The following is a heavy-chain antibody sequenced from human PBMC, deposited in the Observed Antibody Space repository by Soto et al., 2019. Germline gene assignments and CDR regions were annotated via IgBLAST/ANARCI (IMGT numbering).Heavy chain of an antibody. D-gene: IGHD3-3*01. Sequence: PSETLSLTCTVSGGSISSGGYYWSWIRQHPGEGLEWIGYIYYSGSTYYNPSLKSRVTISVDTSKNQFSLKLSSVTAADTAVYYRARAPYYDFWSGSPHSHFDYWGQGTLVTVSS. CDR3: ARAPYYDFWSGSPHSHFDY. J-gene: IGHJ4*02. CDR1: GGSISSGGYY. CDR2: IYYSGST. V-gene: IGHV4-31*03.